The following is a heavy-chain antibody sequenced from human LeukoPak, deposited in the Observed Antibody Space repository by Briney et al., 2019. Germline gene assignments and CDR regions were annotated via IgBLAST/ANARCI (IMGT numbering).Heavy chain of an antibody. D-gene: IGHD3-22*01. V-gene: IGHV4-39*01. CDR1: GGSISSSSYY. J-gene: IGHJ4*02. Sequence: SETLSLTCTVSGGSISSSSYYWSWIRQPPGKGLEWIGSIYYSGSTYYNPYLKSRVAISVDTSKNQFSLKLNSVTAADTAVYYCARSPRYYDSSGPLVLFDYWGQGTLVTVSS. CDR3: ARSPRYYDSSGPLVLFDY. CDR2: IYYSGST.